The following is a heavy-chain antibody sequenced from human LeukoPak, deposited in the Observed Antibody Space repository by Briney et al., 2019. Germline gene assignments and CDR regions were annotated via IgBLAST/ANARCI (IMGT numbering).Heavy chain of an antibody. CDR1: GFTFSSYA. CDR3: ARDEGPYVEFDY. CDR2: ISYDGSNK. D-gene: IGHD1-1*01. J-gene: IGHJ4*02. Sequence: GGSLRLSCAASGFTFSSYAMHWVRQAPGKGLEWVAVISYDGSNKYYADSVKGRFTISRDNSKNTLYLQMNSLRAEDTAVYYCARDEGPYVEFDYWGQGTLVTVSS. V-gene: IGHV3-30-3*01.